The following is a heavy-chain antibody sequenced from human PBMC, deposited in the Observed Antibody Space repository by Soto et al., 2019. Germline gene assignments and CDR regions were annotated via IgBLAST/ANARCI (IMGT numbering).Heavy chain of an antibody. CDR2: IQTKRQNYIT. V-gene: IGHV3-72*01. CDR3: TCIGGTFGY. CDR1: GFSFSDHF. D-gene: IGHD2-15*01. Sequence: EVQLVESGGGLVQPGGSLRLSCAASGFSFSDHFMDWVRQAPGKGLQWVGRIQTKRQNYITQYATSLEGRFSISRDDSEHSLYLQVNSLQTEDTAVYSCTCIGGTFGYWGPGTLVTVSS. J-gene: IGHJ4*02.